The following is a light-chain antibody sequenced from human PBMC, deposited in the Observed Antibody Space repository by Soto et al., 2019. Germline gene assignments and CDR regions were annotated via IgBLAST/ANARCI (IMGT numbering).Light chain of an antibody. CDR3: QQYSTYTPRT. J-gene: IGKJ1*01. V-gene: IGKV1-5*01. CDR2: DAS. Sequence: DIQMTQSPSTLSATAGDRVTITCRASQSISSWLAWYQHKPGKAPKLLIYDASNLDSGVPSRFSGSGSGTEFTLTISSLQPDDFATYYCQQYSTYTPRTFGQGTKVDIK. CDR1: QSISSW.